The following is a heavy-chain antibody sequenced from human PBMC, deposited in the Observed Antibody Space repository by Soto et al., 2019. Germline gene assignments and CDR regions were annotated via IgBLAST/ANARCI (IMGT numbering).Heavy chain of an antibody. CDR1: GGSISSYY. J-gene: IGHJ5*02. CDR3: ATLWFGEDNWFDP. V-gene: IGHV4-59*01. CDR2: IYYSGST. D-gene: IGHD3-10*01. Sequence: PSETLSLTCTVSGGSISSYYWSWIRQPPGKGLEWIGYIYYSGSTNYNPSLKSRVTISVDTSKNQFSLKLSSVTAADTAVYYCATLWFGEDNWFDPWGQGTLVTVSS.